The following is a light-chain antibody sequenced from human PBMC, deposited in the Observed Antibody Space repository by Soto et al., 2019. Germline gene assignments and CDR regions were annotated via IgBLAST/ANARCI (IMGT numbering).Light chain of an antibody. Sequence: DIQMTQSPYTMPTSXCHCVTIAFRASQSIDRWLAWYQQKPGKAPKILIYHASSLETGVPSRFSGSGSGTEFTLTISSLQPDDFATYYCQHYNSYGTFGQGTKVDIK. CDR3: QHYNSYGT. CDR2: HAS. CDR1: QSIDRW. V-gene: IGKV1-5*01. J-gene: IGKJ1*01.